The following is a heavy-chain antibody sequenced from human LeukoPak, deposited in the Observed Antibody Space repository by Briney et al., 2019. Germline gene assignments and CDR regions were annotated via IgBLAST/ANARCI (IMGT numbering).Heavy chain of an antibody. CDR3: ARTWSASRGYFDL. V-gene: IGHV4-59*12. CDR2: IYYSGST. Sequence: SETLSLTCTVSGGSISSYYWSWIRQPPGKGLEWIGYIYYSGSTNYNPSLRSRVTMSVDTSKNQFSLKLSSVTAADTAVYYCARTWSASRGYFDLWGRGTLVTVSS. CDR1: GGSISSYY. J-gene: IGHJ2*01. D-gene: IGHD2-8*02.